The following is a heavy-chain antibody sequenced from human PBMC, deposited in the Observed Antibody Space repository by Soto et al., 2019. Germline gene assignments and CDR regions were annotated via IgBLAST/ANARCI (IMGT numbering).Heavy chain of an antibody. D-gene: IGHD3-22*01. CDR1: GDSVSSNSGA. Sequence: SQTLSLTWAISGDSVSSNSGAWNWIRQSPSRGLEWLGRTYYRSKWYNDYAVSVKSRITINPDTSKNQFSLQLNPVTPEDTAVYYCARDQPYYYDSSGFDPWGQGTLVTVSS. V-gene: IGHV6-1*01. CDR3: ARDQPYYYDSSGFDP. J-gene: IGHJ5*02. CDR2: TYYRSKWYN.